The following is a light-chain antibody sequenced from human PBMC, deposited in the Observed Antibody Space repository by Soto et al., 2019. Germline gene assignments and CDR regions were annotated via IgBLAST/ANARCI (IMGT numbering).Light chain of an antibody. CDR3: LQYYGAPLT. V-gene: IGKV4-1*01. J-gene: IGKJ4*01. CDR1: QSVSSRSNNKNY. Sequence: DIVMTQSPDSLAVSLGERATINCKPSQSVSSRSNNKNYLAWYQQKAGQRPKLLISWASTRESGVPDRFSGSGSETDFTLTISSLQAEDVAVYYCLQYYGAPLTFGGGTKVEIK. CDR2: WAS.